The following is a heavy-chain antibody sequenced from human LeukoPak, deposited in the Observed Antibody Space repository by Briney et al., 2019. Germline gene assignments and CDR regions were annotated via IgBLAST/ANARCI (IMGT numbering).Heavy chain of an antibody. CDR2: IRHDGSIK. CDR1: GFIFSTYG. J-gene: IGHJ4*02. D-gene: IGHD3-16*01. CDR3: AKDSLADIDY. Sequence: GGSLRLSCAASGFIFSTYGMYWVRQAPGKGLEWVDFIRHDGSIKNYADSVKGRSTISRDNSKNTLYLQMNSLRAEDTAVYYCAKDSLADIDYWGQGTLVTVSS. V-gene: IGHV3-30*02.